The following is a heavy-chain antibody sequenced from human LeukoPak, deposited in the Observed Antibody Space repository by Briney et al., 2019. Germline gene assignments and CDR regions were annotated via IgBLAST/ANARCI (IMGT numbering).Heavy chain of an antibody. CDR2: IWYDGSNK. V-gene: IGHV3-33*01. J-gene: IGHJ4*02. Sequence: PGRSLRLSCAASGFTFSSYGMHWVRQAPGKGLEWVAVIWYDGSNKYYADSVKGRFTISRDNSKNTLYLQMNSLRAEDTAVYYCVREDLAYCGGDCYPYFDYWGQGTLVTVSS. CDR3: VREDLAYCGGDCYPYFDY. CDR1: GFTFSSYG. D-gene: IGHD2-21*02.